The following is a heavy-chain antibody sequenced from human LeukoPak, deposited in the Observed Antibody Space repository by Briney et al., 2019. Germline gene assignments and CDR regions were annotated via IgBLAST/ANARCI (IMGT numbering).Heavy chain of an antibody. Sequence: ASVKVSCKASGYTFTSYGISWVRQAPGQGLEWMGWVSAYNGNTNYAQKLQGRVTMTTDTSTSTAYMELRSLRSDDTAVYYCARDRPYYYDSSGYPFDYWGQGTLVTVFS. J-gene: IGHJ4*02. CDR3: ARDRPYYYDSSGYPFDY. D-gene: IGHD3-22*01. V-gene: IGHV1-18*01. CDR1: GYTFTSYG. CDR2: VSAYNGNT.